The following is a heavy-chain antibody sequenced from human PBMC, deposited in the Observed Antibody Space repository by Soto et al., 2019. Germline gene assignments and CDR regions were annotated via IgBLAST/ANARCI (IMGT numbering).Heavy chain of an antibody. J-gene: IGHJ3*02. CDR1: GFTFSTNW. Sequence: PGGSLRLSCADSGFTFSTNWMNWVRQAPGKGLGWVANINQDGRKKYYVDSVKGRFTISRDNAKNSLYLQMNSLRVEDTAVYYCVRDTDSLEGVAFDIWGQGTMVT. D-gene: IGHD3-10*01. V-gene: IGHV3-7*01. CDR2: INQDGRKK. CDR3: VRDTDSLEGVAFDI.